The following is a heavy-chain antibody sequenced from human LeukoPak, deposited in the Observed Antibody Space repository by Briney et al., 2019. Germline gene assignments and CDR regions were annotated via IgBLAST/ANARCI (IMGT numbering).Heavy chain of an antibody. J-gene: IGHJ6*02. CDR2: INGDGRNI. V-gene: IGHV3-74*01. CDR1: GFTFSSYW. Sequence: GGSLRLSCVASGFTFSSYWMHWVRQDPRKGLVWVSQINGDGRNINYADSVRGRFTISRDNAKNTLYLQMNTLRVEDTAVYYCTRDLMDYDVSTGLHHYYMDVWGQGTTVTVSS. D-gene: IGHD3-9*01. CDR3: TRDLMDYDVSTGLHHYYMDV.